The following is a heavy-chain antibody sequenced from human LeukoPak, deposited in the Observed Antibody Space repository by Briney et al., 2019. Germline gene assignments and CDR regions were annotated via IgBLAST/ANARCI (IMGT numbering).Heavy chain of an antibody. D-gene: IGHD6-19*01. CDR3: AKSFDNGGLYGPTG. V-gene: IGHV3-9*01. Sequence: TGRSLRLSCAASGVNFGIHGMRWVRQIPGKGLEWVSGISGNSGSIDYADSVKGRFTISRDNTRNSLYLQMNRLRPEDTALYFCAKSFDNGGLYGPTGWGQGTLVTVSS. J-gene: IGHJ4*02. CDR1: GVNFGIHG. CDR2: ISGNSGSI.